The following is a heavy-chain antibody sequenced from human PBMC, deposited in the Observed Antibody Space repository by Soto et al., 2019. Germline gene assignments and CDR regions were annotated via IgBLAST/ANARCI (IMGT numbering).Heavy chain of an antibody. CDR2: INAGNGNT. CDR3: ARVTQTKNTYYDILTGYYPEAFDI. V-gene: IGHV1-3*01. Sequence: ASVKVSCKASGYTFTSYAMHWVRQAPGQRLEWMGWINAGNGNTKYSQKFQGRVTITRDTSASTAYMELSSLRSEDTAVYYCARVTQTKNTYYDILTGYYPEAFDIWGQGTMVTVS. J-gene: IGHJ3*02. D-gene: IGHD3-9*01. CDR1: GYTFTSYA.